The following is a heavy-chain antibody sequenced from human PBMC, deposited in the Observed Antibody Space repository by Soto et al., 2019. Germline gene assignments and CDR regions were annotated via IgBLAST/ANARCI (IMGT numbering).Heavy chain of an antibody. CDR2: IWYDGSNK. Sequence: GGSLRLSCAASGFTFSSYGMHWVRQAPGKGLEWVAVIWYDGSNKYYADSVKGRFTISRDNSKNTLYLQMNSLRAEDTVVYCWARKPEPYCGGDCYYFDYWGQGTLVTVSS. V-gene: IGHV3-33*01. D-gene: IGHD2-21*02. J-gene: IGHJ4*02. CDR3: ARKPEPYCGGDCYYFDY. CDR1: GFTFSSYG.